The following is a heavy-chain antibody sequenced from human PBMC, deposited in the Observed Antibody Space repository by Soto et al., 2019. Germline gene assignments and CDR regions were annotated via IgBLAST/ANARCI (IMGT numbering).Heavy chain of an antibody. V-gene: IGHV4-4*02. CDR2: VHHSGST. CDR3: ARRDYYASTGYYTY. D-gene: IGHD3-22*01. CDR1: GGSISSLYW. Sequence: PSETLSLTCAFSGGSISSLYWWSWVRQPPGRGLEWIGEVHHSGSTNYNPSLKRRVTISVDKSKNQFSLKLSSVTAADTAMYYCARRDYYASTGYYTYWGQGALVTVSS. J-gene: IGHJ4*02.